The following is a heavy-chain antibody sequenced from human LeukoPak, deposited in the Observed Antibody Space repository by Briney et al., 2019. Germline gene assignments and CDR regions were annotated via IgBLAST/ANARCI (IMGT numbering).Heavy chain of an antibody. J-gene: IGHJ6*02. CDR3: ASLRRGSGDGSTYYYYYYGMDV. V-gene: IGHV1-8*01. CDR1: GYTFTSYD. CDR2: MNPNSGST. D-gene: IGHD3-10*01. Sequence: ASVKVPCKASGYTFTSYDINWVRQATGQGLEWMGWMNPNSGSTGYAQKFQGRVTMTRNTSISTAYMELSSLRSEDTAVYYCASLRRGSGDGSTYYYYYYGMDVWGQGTTVTVSS.